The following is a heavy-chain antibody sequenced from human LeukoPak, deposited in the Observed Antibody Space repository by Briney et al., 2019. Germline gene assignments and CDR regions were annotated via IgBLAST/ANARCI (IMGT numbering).Heavy chain of an antibody. Sequence: GASVKVSCKASGYTFTSCGISWVRQAPGQGLEWMGWISAYNGNTNYAQKLQGRVTMTTDTSTSTAYMELRSLRSDDTAVYYCARVTITFGGVIAPFDYWGQGTLVTVSS. CDR3: ARVTITFGGVIAPFDY. V-gene: IGHV1-18*01. J-gene: IGHJ4*02. CDR1: GYTFTSCG. CDR2: ISAYNGNT. D-gene: IGHD3-16*02.